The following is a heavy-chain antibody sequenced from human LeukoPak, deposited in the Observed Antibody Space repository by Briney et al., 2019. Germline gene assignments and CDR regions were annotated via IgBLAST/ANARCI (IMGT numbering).Heavy chain of an antibody. J-gene: IGHJ3*02. V-gene: IGHV3-30*04. CDR1: GFTFSSYA. Sequence: GGSLRLSCAASGFTFSSYAMHWVRQAPGKGLEWVAVISYDGSNKYYADSVKGRFTISRDNSKNTLYLQMNSLRSEDTAVYYCARVFRRQQLVLDAFDIWGQGTMVTVSS. D-gene: IGHD6-13*01. CDR3: ARVFRRQQLVLDAFDI. CDR2: ISYDGSNK.